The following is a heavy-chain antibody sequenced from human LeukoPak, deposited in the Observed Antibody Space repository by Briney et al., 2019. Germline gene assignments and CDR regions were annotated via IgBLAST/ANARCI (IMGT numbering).Heavy chain of an antibody. CDR1: GFTFSSYS. Sequence: GGSLRLSCAASGFTFSSYSMNWVRQAPGKGLEWVSYISSSGSTIYYADSVKGRFTTSRDNAKNSLYLQMNSLRAEDTAVYYCARDLPTRGFDPWGQGTLVTVSS. J-gene: IGHJ5*02. CDR2: ISSSGSTI. CDR3: ARDLPTRGFDP. V-gene: IGHV3-48*04.